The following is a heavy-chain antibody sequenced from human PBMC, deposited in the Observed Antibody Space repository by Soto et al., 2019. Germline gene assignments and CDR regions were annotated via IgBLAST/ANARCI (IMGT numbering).Heavy chain of an antibody. CDR3: ARDRLIMEWLFLGDYDY. D-gene: IGHD3-3*01. CDR1: GFTFSSYG. CDR2: IWYDGSNK. V-gene: IGHV3-33*01. Sequence: QVQLVESGGGVVQPGRSLRLSCAASGFTFSSYGMHWVRQAPGKGLEWVAVIWYDGSNKYYADSVKGRFTISRDNSKNTLYLQMNSLRAEDTAVYYCARDRLIMEWLFLGDYDYWGQGTLVTVSS. J-gene: IGHJ4*02.